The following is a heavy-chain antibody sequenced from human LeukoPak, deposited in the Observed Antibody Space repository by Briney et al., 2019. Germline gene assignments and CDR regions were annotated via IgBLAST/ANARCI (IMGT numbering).Heavy chain of an antibody. D-gene: IGHD3-22*01. J-gene: IGHJ4*02. V-gene: IGHV4-4*02. Sequence: PSETLSLTCAVSGGSISSSNWWSWVRQPPGKGLEWIGEIYHSGSTNYNPSLKSRVTISVDKSKNQFSLKPSSVTAADTAVYYCARDTAYDSSGYYFDWGQGTLVTVSS. CDR1: GGSISSSNW. CDR3: ARDTAYDSSGYYFD. CDR2: IYHSGST.